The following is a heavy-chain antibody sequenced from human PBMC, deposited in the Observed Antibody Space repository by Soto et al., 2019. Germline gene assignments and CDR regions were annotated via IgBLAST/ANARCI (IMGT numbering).Heavy chain of an antibody. CDR1: GYTFTSYD. CDR2: MNPNSGNT. V-gene: IGHV1-8*01. Sequence: ASVKVSCKASGYTFTSYDINWVRQATGQGLEWMGWMNPNSGNTGYAQKFQGRVTMTRNTSISTAYMELSSLRSEDTAVYYCARRMDSSSWYFAYYYSGMDVWGQGTTVTVSS. D-gene: IGHD6-13*01. J-gene: IGHJ6*02. CDR3: ARRMDSSSWYFAYYYSGMDV.